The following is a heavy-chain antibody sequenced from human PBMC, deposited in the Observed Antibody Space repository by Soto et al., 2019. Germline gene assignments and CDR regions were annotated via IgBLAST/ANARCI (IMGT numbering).Heavy chain of an antibody. Sequence: GGSLRLSCAASGFTFDDYAMHWVRQAPGKGLEWVSGISWNSGSIGYADSVKGRFTISRDNAKNSLYLQMNSLRAEDTALYYCAKAQGIFGVVIEPSFDYWGQGTLVTVSS. V-gene: IGHV3-9*01. CDR2: ISWNSGSI. CDR1: GFTFDDYA. J-gene: IGHJ4*02. CDR3: AKAQGIFGVVIEPSFDY. D-gene: IGHD3-3*01.